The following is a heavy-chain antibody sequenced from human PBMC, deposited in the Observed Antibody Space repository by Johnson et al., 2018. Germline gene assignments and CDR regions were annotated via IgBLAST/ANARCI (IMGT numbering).Heavy chain of an antibody. J-gene: IGHJ3*02. CDR3: GRAGAHFDWLGYDAFDI. D-gene: IGHD3-9*01. CDR2: IWYDGSNK. Sequence: QVQLQESGGGLVQPGGSLRLSCAASGFTFSSYGMHWVRQAPGKGLEWVAVIWYDGSNKYYADSVKGRFTISRDNSQNTLYLQMNSLRAEDTAVYYCGRAGAHFDWLGYDAFDIWGQGTMVTVSS. V-gene: IGHV3-33*01. CDR1: GFTFSSYG.